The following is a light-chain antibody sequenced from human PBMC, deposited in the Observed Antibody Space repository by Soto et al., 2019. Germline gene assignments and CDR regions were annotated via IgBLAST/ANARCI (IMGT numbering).Light chain of an antibody. CDR2: AAS. V-gene: IGKV1-39*01. Sequence: DIEMTQSPSSLSVSVLDSVTINCRTSQSIATYLNWYQQKPGKAPKLLIYAASSLQSGVPSRFSGSGSGTDFTLTISRLQPEDFATYYCQQANSFAITFGQGTRLE. CDR1: QSIATY. J-gene: IGKJ5*01. CDR3: QQANSFAIT.